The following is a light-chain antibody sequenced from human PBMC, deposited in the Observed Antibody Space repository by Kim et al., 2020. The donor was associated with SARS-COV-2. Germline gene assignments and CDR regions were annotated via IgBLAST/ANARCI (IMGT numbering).Light chain of an antibody. CDR1: SANIGTNH. J-gene: IGLJ3*02. CDR3: ATFDDALRGQV. V-gene: IGLV1-47*02. CDR2: ADN. Sequence: QSVLTQPPSVSGTSGQTITIACSGRSANIGTNHVCWYQQVPGMAPKLLMYADNQRPSGVPDRFSGSKSGTSVSLAIRGLRSEDEALYFCATFDDALRGQVFGGGTKVTVL.